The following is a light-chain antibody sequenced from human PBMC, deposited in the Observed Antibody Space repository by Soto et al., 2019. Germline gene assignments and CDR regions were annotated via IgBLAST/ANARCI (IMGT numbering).Light chain of an antibody. Sequence: YRASPSVSIHLAWYQQKPGQAPRLLIYDTSTRATGIPARFSGSGSGTEFTLTISTLPSDDLAVYYCQQYSNCPPITFGHGTRLEIK. CDR1: PSVSIH. CDR3: QQYSNCPPIT. V-gene: IGKV3-15*01. CDR2: DTS. J-gene: IGKJ5*01.